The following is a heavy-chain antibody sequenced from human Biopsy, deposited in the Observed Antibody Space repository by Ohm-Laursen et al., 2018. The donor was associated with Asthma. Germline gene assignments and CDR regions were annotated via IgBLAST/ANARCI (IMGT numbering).Heavy chain of an antibody. J-gene: IGHJ4*02. CDR3: AKRRGYSGHDNGY. CDR2: ISYDGNHK. CDR1: GFAFDSYA. D-gene: IGHD5-12*01. Sequence: SLRLSCSASGFAFDSYAMYWVRQAPGKGLEWVAVISYDGNHKFYEDSVKGRFTISRDNSKNTLYLQMNSLRTEDTAVYYCAKRRGYSGHDNGYWGQGTLVSVSS. V-gene: IGHV3-30*18.